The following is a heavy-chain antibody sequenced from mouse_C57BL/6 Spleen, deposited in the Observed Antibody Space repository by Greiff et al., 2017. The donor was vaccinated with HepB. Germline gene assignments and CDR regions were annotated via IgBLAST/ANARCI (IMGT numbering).Heavy chain of an antibody. D-gene: IGHD2-5*01. CDR3: AYSNYEGWFAY. CDR1: GYTFTSYG. Sequence: VQLKESGAELARPGASVKLSCKASGYTFTSYGISWVKQRTGQGLEWIGEIYPRSGNTYYNEKFKGKATLTADKSSSTAYMELRSLTSEDSAVYFCAYSNYEGWFAYWGQGTLVTVSA. V-gene: IGHV1-81*01. J-gene: IGHJ3*01. CDR2: IYPRSGNT.